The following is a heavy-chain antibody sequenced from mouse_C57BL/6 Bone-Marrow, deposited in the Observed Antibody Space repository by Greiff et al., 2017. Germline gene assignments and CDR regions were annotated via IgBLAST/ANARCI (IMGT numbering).Heavy chain of an antibody. D-gene: IGHD4-1*01. Sequence: EVHLVESGGDLVKPGGSLKLSCAASGFTFSSYGMSWVRQTPDKRLEWVATISSGGSYTYYPDSVKGRFTISSDNTKNTLYLQRSSLKSEDAAMYYCARLNCGNAMDYWGQGTSVTVSS. CDR2: ISSGGSYT. J-gene: IGHJ4*01. V-gene: IGHV5-6*01. CDR3: ARLNCGNAMDY. CDR1: GFTFSSYG.